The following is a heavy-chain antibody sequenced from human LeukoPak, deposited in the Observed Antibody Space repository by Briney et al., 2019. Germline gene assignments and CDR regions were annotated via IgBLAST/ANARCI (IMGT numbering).Heavy chain of an antibody. CDR2: IKQDGSEK. V-gene: IGHV3-7*01. D-gene: IGHD3-9*01. Sequence: GGSLRLSCAASGFTFDDYGMNWVRQAPGKGLEWVANIKQDGSEKYYVDSVKGRFTISRDNAKNSLYLQMNSLRAEDTAVYYCARVGGRYDDYWGQGTLVTVSS. CDR1: GFTFDDYG. CDR3: ARVGGRYDDY. J-gene: IGHJ4*02.